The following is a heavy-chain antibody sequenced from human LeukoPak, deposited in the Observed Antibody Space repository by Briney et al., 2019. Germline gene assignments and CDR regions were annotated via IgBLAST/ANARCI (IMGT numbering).Heavy chain of an antibody. Sequence: PGGSLRLSCAASGFTFSTYWMHWVRQAPGKGLVWVSLIDSGGSTYYADSVKGRFTISRDNSKNTLYLQMNSLRADDTAVYYCARGSDLDYWGLGTLLTVSS. D-gene: IGHD3-3*01. CDR1: GFTFSTYW. J-gene: IGHJ4*02. CDR2: IDSGGST. V-gene: IGHV3-53*01. CDR3: ARGSDLDY.